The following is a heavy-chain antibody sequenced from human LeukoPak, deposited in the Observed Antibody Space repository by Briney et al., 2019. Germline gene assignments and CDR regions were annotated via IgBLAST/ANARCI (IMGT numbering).Heavy chain of an antibody. CDR1: GYTFTNYG. CDR2: ISAYNGNT. J-gene: IGHJ3*02. Sequence: ASVKVSCKASGYTFTNYGISWVRQAPGQGLEWMGWISAYNGNTNHAQKFQGRVTMTTDTSTSTAYMDLRSLRSDDTAVYYCAKCSGWDSRGAFDIWGQGTMVTVSS. V-gene: IGHV1-18*01. CDR3: AKCSGWDSRGAFDI. D-gene: IGHD6-19*01.